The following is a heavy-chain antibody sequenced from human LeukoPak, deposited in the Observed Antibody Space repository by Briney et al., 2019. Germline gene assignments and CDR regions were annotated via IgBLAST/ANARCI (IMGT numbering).Heavy chain of an antibody. Sequence: GGSLRLSCTASGFTFGDYAMSWVRQAPGKGLEWVGFIRSKAYGGTSEYAASVKGRFTMSRDDSKSIAYLQMNSLKTEDTAVYYCTRADVDYWGQGTLVTVSS. CDR3: TRADVDY. J-gene: IGHJ4*02. CDR2: IRSKAYGGTS. CDR1: GFTFGDYA. V-gene: IGHV3-49*04.